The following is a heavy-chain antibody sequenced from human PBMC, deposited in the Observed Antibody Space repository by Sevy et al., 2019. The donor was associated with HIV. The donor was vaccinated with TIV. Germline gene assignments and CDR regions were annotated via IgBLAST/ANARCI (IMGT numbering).Heavy chain of an antibody. J-gene: IGHJ6*02. CDR2: ISAYNGNT. CDR3: ARPRSSTSPPCDYYYGMDV. D-gene: IGHD2-2*01. CDR1: GYTFTSYG. V-gene: IGHV1-18*01. Sequence: ASVKVSCKASGYTFTSYGISWVRQAPGQGLEWMGWISAYNGNTNYAQKLQGRVTMTTDTSTSTAYMELRSLRSDDTAVYYCARPRSSTSPPCDYYYGMDVWGQGTTVTVSS.